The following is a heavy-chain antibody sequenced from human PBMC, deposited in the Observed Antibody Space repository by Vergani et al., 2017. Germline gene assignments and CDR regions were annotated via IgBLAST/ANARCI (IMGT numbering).Heavy chain of an antibody. CDR1: GGSMNSGDYY. Sequence: QMQLQESGPGLLRPSQTLSLTCTVSGGSMNSGDYYWSWIRQPAGKGPEWIGHIHTGGSTDLNPSFKSRVSISVDTSKSQFSLKLNSVTVADTAVYYCARSRPYCTSGSCPAIWGQGTLVTVSS. D-gene: IGHD2-15*01. CDR2: IHTGGST. V-gene: IGHV4-61*02. CDR3: ARSRPYCTSGSCPAI. J-gene: IGHJ4*02.